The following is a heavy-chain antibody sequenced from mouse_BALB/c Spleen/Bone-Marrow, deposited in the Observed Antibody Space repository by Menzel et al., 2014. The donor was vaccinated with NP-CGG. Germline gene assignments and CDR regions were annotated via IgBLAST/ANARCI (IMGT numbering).Heavy chain of an antibody. CDR1: GFNIKDTY. D-gene: IGHD1-1*01. Sequence: EVKLVESGAELVKPGASVKLSCTASGFNIKDTYMHWVKRRPEQGLEWIGRIGPANGNTKYDPKFQGKATITADTSSNTAYLQLSSLTSEDTAVYYCASYYYGSSSFAYWGQGTLVTVSA. CDR2: IGPANGNT. V-gene: IGHV14-3*02. CDR3: ASYYYGSSSFAY. J-gene: IGHJ3*01.